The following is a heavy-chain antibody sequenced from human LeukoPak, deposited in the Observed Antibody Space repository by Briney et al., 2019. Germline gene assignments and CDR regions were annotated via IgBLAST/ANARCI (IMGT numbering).Heavy chain of an antibody. CDR3: ARDQRPGDYAHSNWFDP. V-gene: IGHV4-38-2*02. CDR2: IYHSGST. Sequence: KPSETLSLTCTVSGYSISSGYYWGWIRQPPGKGLEWIGSIYHSGSTYYNPSLKSRVTISVDTSKNQFSLKLSSVTAADTAVYYCARDQRPGDYAHSNWFDPWGQGTLVTVPS. J-gene: IGHJ5*02. D-gene: IGHD4-17*01. CDR1: GYSISSGYY.